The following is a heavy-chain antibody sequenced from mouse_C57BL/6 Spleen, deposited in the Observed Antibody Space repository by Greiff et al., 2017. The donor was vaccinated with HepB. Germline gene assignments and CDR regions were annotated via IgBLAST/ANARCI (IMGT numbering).Heavy chain of an antibody. Sequence: VQLQQSGPVLVKPGASVKMSCKASGYTFTDYYMNWVKQSHGKSLEWIGVINPYNGGTSYNQKFKGKATLTVDKSSSTAYMELNSLTSEDSAVYYCGRGAITTVVARYYFDYWGQGTTLTVSS. D-gene: IGHD1-1*01. CDR1: GYTFTDYY. J-gene: IGHJ2*01. CDR3: GRGAITTVVARYYFDY. V-gene: IGHV1-19*01. CDR2: INPYNGGT.